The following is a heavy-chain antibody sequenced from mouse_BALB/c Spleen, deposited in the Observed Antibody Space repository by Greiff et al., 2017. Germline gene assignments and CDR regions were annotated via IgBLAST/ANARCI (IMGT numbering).Heavy chain of an antibody. J-gene: IGHJ4*01. CDR2: ISDGGSYT. Sequence: EVKVVESGGGLVKPGGSLKLSCAASGFTFSDYYMYWVRQTPEKRLEWVATISDGGSYTYYPDSVKGRFTISRDNAKNNLYLQMSSLKSEDTAMYYCARDPFYDAMDYWGQGTSVTVSS. CDR3: ARDPFYDAMDY. V-gene: IGHV5-4*02. CDR1: GFTFSDYY.